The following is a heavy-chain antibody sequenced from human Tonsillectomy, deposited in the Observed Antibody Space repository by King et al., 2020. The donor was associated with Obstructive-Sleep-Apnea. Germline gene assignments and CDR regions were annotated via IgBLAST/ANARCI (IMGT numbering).Heavy chain of an antibody. D-gene: IGHD2-2*01. CDR1: GGSISSSSYY. J-gene: IGHJ4*02. Sequence: QLQESGPGLVKPSETLSLTCTVSGGSISSSSYYWGWVRQPPGKGLEWIGSIYYSGSTYYNPSLKSRVTISVDTSKNQFSLKLSSVTAADTAVYYCARDGRKAIDCSSSSCPSDYWGQGTLVTVSS. CDR2: IYYSGST. V-gene: IGHV4-39*07. CDR3: ARDGRKAIDCSSSSCPSDY.